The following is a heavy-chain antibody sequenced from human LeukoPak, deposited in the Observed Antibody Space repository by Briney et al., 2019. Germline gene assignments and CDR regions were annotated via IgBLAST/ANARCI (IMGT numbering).Heavy chain of an antibody. Sequence: SETLSLTCAVYGGSFSGYYWSWIRQPPGKGLEWIGEINHSGSTNYNPSLKSRVTMSVDTSKNQFSLKLSSVTAADTAVYYCARDGDQTSFDYWGQGTLVTVSS. CDR1: GGSFSGYY. V-gene: IGHV4-34*01. CDR3: ARDGDQTSFDY. CDR2: INHSGST. D-gene: IGHD4-17*01. J-gene: IGHJ4*02.